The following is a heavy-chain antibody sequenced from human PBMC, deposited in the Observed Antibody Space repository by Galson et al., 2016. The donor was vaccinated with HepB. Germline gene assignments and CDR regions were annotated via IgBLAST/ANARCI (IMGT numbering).Heavy chain of an antibody. CDR1: GGSISSGGSS. Sequence: TLSLTCAVSGGSISSGGSSWSWIRQPPGKGLEWIGYIYHSGSTYYNPSLKSRVTILVDRSKNQFSLKLSSVTAADTAVYYCARGIMITFGGVISEAFDIWGQGTMVTVSS. V-gene: IGHV4-30-2*01. CDR2: IYHSGST. CDR3: ARGIMITFGGVISEAFDI. J-gene: IGHJ3*02. D-gene: IGHD3-16*01.